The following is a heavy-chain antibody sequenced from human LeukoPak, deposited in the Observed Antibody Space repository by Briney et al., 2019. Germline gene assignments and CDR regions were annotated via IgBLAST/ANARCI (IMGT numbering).Heavy chain of an antibody. D-gene: IGHD6-19*01. CDR3: ARDLYSSGWYGVDY. V-gene: IGHV3-33*01. J-gene: IGHJ4*02. Sequence: GGSLRLSCAASGFTFSSYGMYWVRQAPGKGLEWVAVIWYDGSNKYYADSVKGRFTISRDNSKNTLYLQMNSLRAEDTAVYYCARDLYSSGWYGVDYWGQGTLVTVSS. CDR2: IWYDGSNK. CDR1: GFTFSSYG.